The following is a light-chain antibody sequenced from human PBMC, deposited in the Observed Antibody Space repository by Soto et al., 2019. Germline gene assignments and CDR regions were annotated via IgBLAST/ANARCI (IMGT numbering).Light chain of an antibody. V-gene: IGLV2-14*03. CDR2: DVS. CDR3: SSYTSSSLYV. CDR1: SSDVGGYDY. Sequence: QSALTQPASVSGSPGQSITISCTGTSSDVGGYDYVSWYQHHPGKAPKLMIYDVSNRPSGVFNRFSGSKSGNTASLTISGLQAEDEADYYCSSYTSSSLYVFGTGTKVTVL. J-gene: IGLJ1*01.